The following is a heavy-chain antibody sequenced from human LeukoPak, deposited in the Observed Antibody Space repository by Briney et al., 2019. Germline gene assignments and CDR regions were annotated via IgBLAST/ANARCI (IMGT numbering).Heavy chain of an antibody. J-gene: IGHJ4*02. D-gene: IGHD2-2*01. CDR2: IISSGSYI. CDR3: ARDFGGYCSSSNCYLGWLDY. CDR1: GFTFSSYT. V-gene: IGHV3-21*03. Sequence: PGGSLRLSCAASGFTFSSYTMSWVRQAPGKGLEWVSSIISSGSYIYYADSVKGRFTISRDNAKNSLYLQMNSLRAEDTAVYYCARDFGGYCSSSNCYLGWLDYWGQGTLVTVSS.